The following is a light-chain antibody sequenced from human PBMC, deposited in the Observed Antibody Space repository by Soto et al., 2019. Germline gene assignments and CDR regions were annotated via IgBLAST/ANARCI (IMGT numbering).Light chain of an antibody. CDR1: QSISSK. J-gene: IGKJ1*01. V-gene: IGKV3-15*01. CDR3: QQYNNWLRWT. CDR2: DAS. Sequence: EIVMTQSPATLSVSPGERATLSCRASQSISSKLAWYQQKPGQGPRLLIYDASTRATGIPARPSGSGSGTDFTLTISSLQSEDFAVYYCQQYNNWLRWTFGQGTKVDIK.